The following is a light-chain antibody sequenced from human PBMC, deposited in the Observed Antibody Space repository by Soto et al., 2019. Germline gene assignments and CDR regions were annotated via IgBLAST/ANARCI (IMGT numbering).Light chain of an antibody. CDR3: SSYRRSSVV. CDR2: AVR. Sequence: QSALTQPASVSGSPGQSITISCTGSSSDVGGYNYVSWYQQHPGKAPKLLIYAVRSRPSGVSNRFSGSKSGNTASLTISELQPEDEADYFCSSYRRSSVVFGGGTKLTVL. CDR1: SSDVGGYNY. V-gene: IGLV2-14*03. J-gene: IGLJ2*01.